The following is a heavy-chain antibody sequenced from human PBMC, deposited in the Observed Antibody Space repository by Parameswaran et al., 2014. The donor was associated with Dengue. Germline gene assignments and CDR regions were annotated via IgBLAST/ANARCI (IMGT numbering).Heavy chain of an antibody. D-gene: IGHD3-3*01. V-gene: IGHV3-33*01. CDR2: IWYDGSDK. Sequence: WIRQPPGKGLEWVAVIWYDGSDKYYADSVKGRFTISRDNSKNTLYLQMNSLRAEDTAVYYCARNYDFWSALNAGYWGQGTLVTVSS. J-gene: IGHJ4*02. CDR3: ARNYDFWSALNAGY.